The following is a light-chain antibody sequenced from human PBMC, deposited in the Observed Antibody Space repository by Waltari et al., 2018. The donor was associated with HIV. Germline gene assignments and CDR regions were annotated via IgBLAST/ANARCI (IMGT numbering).Light chain of an antibody. CDR3: QSADSGGFHWV. CDR1: ALPKQH. Sequence: SYERTQPPSVSVSPGQTATITCSGDALPKQHAFWYQQRPGQAPLLLIYNDTERPSGIPERFSGSTSGATVTLTISGVQAEDEADYYCQSADSGGFHWVFGGGTKLTVL. CDR2: NDT. J-gene: IGLJ3*02. V-gene: IGLV3-25*03.